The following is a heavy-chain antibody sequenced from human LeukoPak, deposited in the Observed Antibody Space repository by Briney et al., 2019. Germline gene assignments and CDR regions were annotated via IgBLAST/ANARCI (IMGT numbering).Heavy chain of an antibody. J-gene: IGHJ4*02. V-gene: IGHV3-30*18. CDR3: AKDWGYDSGTYHDS. CDR1: GFTFSSYA. D-gene: IGHD3-10*01. CDR2: ISHDGSKK. Sequence: GGSLRLSCAASGFTFSSYAMHWVRQAPGKGLEWGAVISHDGSKKYYSDSVKGRFTISRDNSKNTLYLQMNSLRAEDTAMYYCAKDWGYDSGTYHDSWGQGTLVTVSS.